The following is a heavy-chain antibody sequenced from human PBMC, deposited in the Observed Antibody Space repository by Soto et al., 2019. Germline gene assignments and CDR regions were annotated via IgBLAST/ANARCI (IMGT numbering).Heavy chain of an antibody. J-gene: IGHJ5*02. CDR1: GYTFTGYY. Sequence: ASVKVSCKASGYTFTGYYMHWVRQAPGQGLEWMGWINPNSGGTNYAQKFQGRVTMTRDTSISTAYVELSRLRSDDTAVYYCARSYRRGRTNWFDPWGRGPLVTVSS. CDR2: INPNSGGT. V-gene: IGHV1-2*02. CDR3: ARSYRRGRTNWFDP. D-gene: IGHD3-16*02.